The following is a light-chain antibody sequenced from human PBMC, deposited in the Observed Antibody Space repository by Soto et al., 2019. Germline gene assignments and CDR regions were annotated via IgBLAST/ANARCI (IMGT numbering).Light chain of an antibody. J-gene: IGLJ2*01. CDR2: DVS. Sequence: QSALTQPASVSGSPGQSITISCTGTSSDIGRYNYVSWYQHSPGKAPKLIIYDVSDRPSGVSNRFSGSKSGTTASLTISGLQAEDEADYYCGSYTSSDTMIFGGGTMLTVL. CDR3: GSYTSSDTMI. V-gene: IGLV2-14*03. CDR1: SSDIGRYNY.